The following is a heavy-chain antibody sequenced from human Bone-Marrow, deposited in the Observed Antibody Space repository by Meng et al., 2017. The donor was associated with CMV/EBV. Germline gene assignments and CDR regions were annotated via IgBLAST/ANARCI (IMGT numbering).Heavy chain of an antibody. CDR1: GFILSDYY. CDR3: AALSTGVPWFDP. D-gene: IGHD3-10*01. V-gene: IGHV3-11*01. J-gene: IGHJ5*02. Sequence: GGSLRLSCAASGFILSDYYMSWTRQAPGKGLEWISYIDSSGGKISYIDSVQGRFTISRDNAKNSVYLQMNSLRVEDSGVYYCAALSTGVPWFDPWGQGTRVTVSS. CDR2: IDSSGGKI.